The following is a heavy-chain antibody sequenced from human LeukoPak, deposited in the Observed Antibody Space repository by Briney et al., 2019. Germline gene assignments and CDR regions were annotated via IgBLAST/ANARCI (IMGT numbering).Heavy chain of an antibody. CDR3: ARGTLWFGELSHIFDY. Sequence: GRSLRLSCAASGFTFSSYGMHWVRQAPGKGLEWVAVIRYDGSNKYYADSVKGRFTISRDNSKNTLYLQMNRLRAEDPAVYYCARGTLWFGELSHIFDYWGQGTLVTVSS. CDR2: IRYDGSNK. V-gene: IGHV3-33*01. D-gene: IGHD3-10*01. J-gene: IGHJ4*02. CDR1: GFTFSSYG.